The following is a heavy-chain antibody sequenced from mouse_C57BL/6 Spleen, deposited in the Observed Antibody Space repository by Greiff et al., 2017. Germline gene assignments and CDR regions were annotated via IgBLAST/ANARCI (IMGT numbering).Heavy chain of an antibody. D-gene: IGHD2-4*01. CDR3: TRVGGDYDDYAMDD. CDR2: ISSGGDYI. CDR1: GFTFSSYA. V-gene: IGHV5-9-1*02. Sequence: EVQVVESGEGLVKPGGSLKLSCAASGFTFSSYAMSWVRQTPEKRLEWVAYISSGGDYIYYADTVKGRFTISRDTARNTLYLQMSSLKSEDTAMYYCTRVGGDYDDYAMDDWGQGTSVTVPS. J-gene: IGHJ4*01.